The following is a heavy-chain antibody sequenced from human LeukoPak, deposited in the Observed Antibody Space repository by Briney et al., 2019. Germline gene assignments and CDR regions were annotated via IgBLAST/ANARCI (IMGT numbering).Heavy chain of an antibody. CDR3: AKALHEGRGAYPIYYFDY. V-gene: IGHV3-30*02. D-gene: IGHD3-10*01. Sequence: PGGSLRLSCAASGFTFSSYGMHLVRQAPGKGLEWVAFIRYDGSNKYYADYVKGRFTISRDNSKNTLYLQMNSLRAEDTAVYYCAKALHEGRGAYPIYYFDYWGQGTLVTVSS. CDR2: IRYDGSNK. CDR1: GFTFSSYG. J-gene: IGHJ4*02.